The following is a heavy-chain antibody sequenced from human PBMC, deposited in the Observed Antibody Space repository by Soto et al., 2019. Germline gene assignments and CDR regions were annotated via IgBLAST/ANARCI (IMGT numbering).Heavy chain of an antibody. CDR1: GYTFTSYD. CDR3: ARGGQYYDFWSGYPDYSIDV. D-gene: IGHD3-3*01. J-gene: IGHJ6*03. V-gene: IGHV1-8*01. CDR2: MNPNSGNT. Sequence: QVRLVQSGAEMKKPGASVKVSCKASGYTFTSYDINWVRQATGQGLKWMGWMNPNSGNTGYAQKFQGRVTMTRNTSISTAYMELSSLRSEDTAVYYCARGGQYYDFWSGYPDYSIDVWCKGTTVTVSS.